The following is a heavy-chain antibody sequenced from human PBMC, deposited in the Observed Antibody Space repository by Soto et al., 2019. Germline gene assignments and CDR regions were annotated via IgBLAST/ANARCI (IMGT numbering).Heavy chain of an antibody. CDR2: IWYDGSNK. Sequence: GGSLRLSCAASGFTVSSYGMHWVRQAPGKGLEWVAVIWYDGSNKYYADSVKGRFTISRDNSKNTLYLQMNSLRAEDTAVYYCARDSLTFGGSGWPSSYWGQGTLVTVSS. D-gene: IGHD6-19*01. CDR1: GFTVSSYG. CDR3: ARDSLTFGGSGWPSSY. J-gene: IGHJ4*02. V-gene: IGHV3-33*01.